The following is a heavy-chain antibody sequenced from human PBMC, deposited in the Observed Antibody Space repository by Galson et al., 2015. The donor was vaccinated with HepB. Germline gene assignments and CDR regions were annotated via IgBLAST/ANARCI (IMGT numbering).Heavy chain of an antibody. D-gene: IGHD3-10*01. V-gene: IGHV1-18*01. CDR2: LNAYNGYT. Sequence: SVKVSCKASGYTFASYGISWVRQAPGQGPEWMGWLNAYNGYTNYAQKLQGRLTMTTDTSTSTTYMELRSLRSDDTAVYYCARDYGHPAGFDIWGQGTMVTVSS. CDR3: ARDYGHPAGFDI. J-gene: IGHJ3*02. CDR1: GYTFASYG.